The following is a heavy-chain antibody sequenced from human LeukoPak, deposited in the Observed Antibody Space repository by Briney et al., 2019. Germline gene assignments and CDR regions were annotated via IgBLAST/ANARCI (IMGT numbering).Heavy chain of an antibody. CDR2: IWYDGSNK. J-gene: IGHJ6*02. CDR1: GFTFSSYG. CDR3: AREALRFLEWLPNYYYYGMDV. V-gene: IGHV3-33*01. D-gene: IGHD3-3*01. Sequence: GRSLRLSCAASGFTFSSYGMHWVRQAPGKGLEWVAVIWYDGSNKYYADSVKGRFTISRDNSKNTLYLQMNRLRAEDTAVYYCAREALRFLEWLPNYYYYGMDVWGQGTTVTVSS.